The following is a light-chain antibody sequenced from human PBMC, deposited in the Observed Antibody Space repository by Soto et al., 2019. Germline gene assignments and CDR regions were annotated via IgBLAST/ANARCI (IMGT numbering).Light chain of an antibody. CDR3: QQYNNWPYT. CDR1: QSVSSN. J-gene: IGKJ2*01. CDR2: GAS. Sequence: EIVMTQSPATLSVSPGERATLSCRASQSVSSNLAWYQQKPGQAPRLLIYGASTRATGIPASFSGSGSGTEFSLIISSLQSEDFAVYYCQQYNNWPYTLGQGTKLEIK. V-gene: IGKV3-15*01.